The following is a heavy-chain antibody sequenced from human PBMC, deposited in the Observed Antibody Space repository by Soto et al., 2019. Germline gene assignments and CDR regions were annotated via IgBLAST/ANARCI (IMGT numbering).Heavy chain of an antibody. CDR2: IIPVFGSA. CDR3: ARETPSAAAAYFFYGLDV. J-gene: IGHJ6*02. V-gene: IGHV1-69*01. D-gene: IGHD6-13*01. Sequence: QVQLVQSGAEVKKAGSSVKVSCKVSGGTFSSYFINWVRQAPGQGLEWVGGIIPVFGSASFAEKFQGRVTITEDETTSTAYMELSSLRSDDTAVYYCARETPSAAAAYFFYGLDVWGQGTTVTVPS. CDR1: GGTFSSYF.